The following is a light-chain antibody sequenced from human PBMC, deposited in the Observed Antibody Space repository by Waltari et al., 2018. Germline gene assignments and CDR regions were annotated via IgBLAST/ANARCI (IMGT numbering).Light chain of an antibody. CDR3: SSYGGSNNFVL. CDR2: DVS. V-gene: IGLV2-8*01. J-gene: IGLJ3*02. Sequence: QSALTQPPSASASPGQSFTISCTGPSSDLGSYKYVSWYHQHPGKAPKLIIYDVSKRPSGVSDRFSGSKSGSTASLTVSGLQAEDGADYYCSSYGGSNNFVLFGGGTKLTVL. CDR1: SSDLGSYKY.